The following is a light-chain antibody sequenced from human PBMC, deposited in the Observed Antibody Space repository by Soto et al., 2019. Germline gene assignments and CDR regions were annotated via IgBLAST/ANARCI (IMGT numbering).Light chain of an antibody. V-gene: IGKV3D-15*01. CDR2: GAS. CDR3: QQYSNWPPWT. Sequence: IVMTQSPATLSVSPGQRATLSCRASQSVSTNLAWYQQKPGQAPRLLIYGASTRATGIPDRFSGSGSGTEFTLTISGLQSDDFAVYYCQQYSNWPPWTFGQGTRVDFK. J-gene: IGKJ1*01. CDR1: QSVSTN.